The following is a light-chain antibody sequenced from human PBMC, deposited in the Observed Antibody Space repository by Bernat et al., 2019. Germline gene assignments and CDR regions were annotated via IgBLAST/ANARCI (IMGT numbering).Light chain of an antibody. CDR3: MQALQTPWT. J-gene: IGKJ1*01. CDR1: QSLLHSNGYNY. V-gene: IGKV2-28*01. CDR2: FGS. Sequence: DIVMTQSPLSLPVTPVEPASISCRSSQSLLHSNGYNYLDRYLQKPGQSPQLLIYFGSNRASGVADRFSGSGSGTDFTLKISRVEAEDVGVYYCMQALQTPWTFGQGTKVEIK.